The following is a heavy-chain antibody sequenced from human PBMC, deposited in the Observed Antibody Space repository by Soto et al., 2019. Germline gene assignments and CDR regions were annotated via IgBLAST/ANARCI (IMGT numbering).Heavy chain of an antibody. CDR1: GGSISSYY. V-gene: IGHV4-59*08. CDR3: ARHKSSPELLYPNWFDP. D-gene: IGHD3-10*01. CDR2: IYYSGST. Sequence: PSETLSLTCTVSGGSISSYYWSWIRQPPGKGLEWIGYIYYSGSTNYNPSLKSRVTISVDTSKNQFSLKLSSVTAADTAVYYCARHKSSPELLYPNWFDPWGQGTLVTVSS. J-gene: IGHJ5*02.